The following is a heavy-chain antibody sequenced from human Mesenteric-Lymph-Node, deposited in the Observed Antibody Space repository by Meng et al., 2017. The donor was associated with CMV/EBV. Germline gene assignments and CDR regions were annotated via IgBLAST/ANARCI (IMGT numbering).Heavy chain of an antibody. D-gene: IGHD3-10*02. Sequence: CEAAGYTLNSYYIHWGRQAPGQGVEWMGIINPSGGSTTYAQKFQGRVTMTRDTSTSTVYMELSSLRSEDTAVYYCARGRHPYVFFDYWGQGTLVTVSS. V-gene: IGHV1-46*02. J-gene: IGHJ4*02. CDR3: ARGRHPYVFFDY. CDR1: GYTLNSYY. CDR2: INPSGGST.